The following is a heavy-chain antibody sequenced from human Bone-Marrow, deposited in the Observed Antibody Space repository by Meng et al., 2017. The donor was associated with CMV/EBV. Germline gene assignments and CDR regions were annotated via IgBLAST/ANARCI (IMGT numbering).Heavy chain of an antibody. CDR3: ARDGYSYGFKNYGMDV. CDR1: GYTFTGYY. CDR2: INPNSGGT. J-gene: IGHJ6*02. D-gene: IGHD5-18*01. V-gene: IGHV1-2*02. Sequence: ASVKVSCKASGYTFTGYYMHWVRQAPGQGLEWMGWINPNSGGTNYAQKFQGRVTMTRDTSISTAYMELSRLRSDDTAVYYCARDGYSYGFKNYGMDVWGQGTTVTVSS.